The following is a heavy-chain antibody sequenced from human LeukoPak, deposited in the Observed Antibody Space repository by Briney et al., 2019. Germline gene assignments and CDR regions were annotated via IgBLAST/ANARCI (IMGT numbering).Heavy chain of an antibody. CDR2: INHSGST. D-gene: IGHD6-6*01. CDR1: GGSFSGYY. CDR3: ARVASPYRAARTYWYFDL. J-gene: IGHJ2*01. Sequence: SETLSLTCAVYGGSFSGYYWSWIRQPPGKGLEWIGEINHSGSTNYNPSLKSRVTISIDTSKNQFSLKLSSVTAADTAVYYCARVASPYRAARTYWYFDLWGRGTLVTVSS. V-gene: IGHV4-34*01.